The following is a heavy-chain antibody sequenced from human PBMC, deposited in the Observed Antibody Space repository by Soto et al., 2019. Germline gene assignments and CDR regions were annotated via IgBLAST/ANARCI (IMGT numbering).Heavy chain of an antibody. Sequence: PGGSLRLSCAASGFTFSSYWMSWVRQAPGKGLEWVANIKQDGSEKYYVDSVEGRFTISRDNAKNSLYLQMNSLRAEDTAVYYCARAKKSCDHDYGDTRNGMHFDYWGQGTLVTAPQ. CDR1: GFTFSSYW. V-gene: IGHV3-7*01. CDR3: ARAKKSCDHDYGDTRNGMHFDY. D-gene: IGHD4-17*01. J-gene: IGHJ4*02. CDR2: IKQDGSEK.